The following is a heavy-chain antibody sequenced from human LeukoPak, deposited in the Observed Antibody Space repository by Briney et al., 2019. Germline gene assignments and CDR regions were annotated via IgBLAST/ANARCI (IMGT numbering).Heavy chain of an antibody. CDR1: GGTFSSYA. CDR2: IVPILGTT. Sequence: GASVKVSCKASGGTFSSYAISWVRQAPGQGLEWMGRIVPILGTTNYAPNFQGRVTITTDESTSTAYMELSSLRSEDTAVYYCAKEGYSSSWGDSDFDYWGQGTLVTVSS. D-gene: IGHD6-13*01. CDR3: AKEGYSSSWGDSDFDY. V-gene: IGHV1-69*11. J-gene: IGHJ4*02.